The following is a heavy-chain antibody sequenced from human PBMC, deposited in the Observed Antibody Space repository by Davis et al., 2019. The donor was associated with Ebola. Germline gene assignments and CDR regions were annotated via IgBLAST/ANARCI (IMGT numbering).Heavy chain of an antibody. D-gene: IGHD6-13*01. Sequence: ASVKVSCKASGYTFTSYGISWVRQAPGQGLEWMGWISAYNGNTNYAQKLQGRVTMTTDTSTSTAYLELSSMRSYDTALYYCAGGRSSSWFKWGQGTLVTVSS. V-gene: IGHV1-18*01. J-gene: IGHJ4*02. CDR1: GYTFTSYG. CDR3: AGGRSSSWFK. CDR2: ISAYNGNT.